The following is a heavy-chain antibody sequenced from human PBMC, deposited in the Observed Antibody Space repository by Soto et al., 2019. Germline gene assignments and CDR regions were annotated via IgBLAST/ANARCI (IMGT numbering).Heavy chain of an antibody. Sequence: SETLSLTCTVSGGSISSYYWSWIRQPPGKGLEWIGYIYYSGSTNYNPSLKSRVTISVDTSKNQFSLKLSSVTAADTAVYYCARDASYSSGWYPRGYFDYWGQGTLVTVSS. CDR3: ARDASYSSGWYPRGYFDY. D-gene: IGHD6-19*01. J-gene: IGHJ4*02. CDR1: GGSISSYY. CDR2: IYYSGST. V-gene: IGHV4-59*01.